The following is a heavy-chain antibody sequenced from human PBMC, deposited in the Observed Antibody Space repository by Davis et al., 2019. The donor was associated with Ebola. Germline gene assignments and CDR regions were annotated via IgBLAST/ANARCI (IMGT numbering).Heavy chain of an antibody. CDR1: GYTFTNYG. CDR3: ARKAVAGSYYYYYYYGMDV. J-gene: IGHJ6*04. Sequence: ASVKVSCKASGYTFTNYGITWVRQAPGQGLEWMGRINPHSGATKYAQRFQGRVTMTRDTSTSTVYMELSSLRSEDTAVYYCARKAVAGSYYYYYYYGMDVWGKGTTVTVSS. V-gene: IGHV1-2*06. CDR2: INPHSGAT. D-gene: IGHD6-19*01.